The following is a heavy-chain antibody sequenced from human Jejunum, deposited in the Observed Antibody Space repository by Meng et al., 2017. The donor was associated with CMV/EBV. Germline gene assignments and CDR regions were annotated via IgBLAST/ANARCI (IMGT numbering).Heavy chain of an antibody. CDR3: ARDRTSVVVPAAILY. CDR1: FPFRRFP. J-gene: IGHJ4*02. Sequence: FPFRRFPMPWVRQAPGKGLEWVAVISYDGGNKYYADSVKDRFTISRDNSNNTLYLQLDSLRAEDTAVYYCARDRTSVVVPAAILYWGQGTLVTVSS. V-gene: IGHV3-30-3*01. D-gene: IGHD2-2*01. CDR2: ISYDGGNK.